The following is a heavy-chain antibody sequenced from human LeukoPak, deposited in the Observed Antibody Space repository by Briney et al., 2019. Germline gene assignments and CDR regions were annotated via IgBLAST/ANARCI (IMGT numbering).Heavy chain of an antibody. Sequence: ASVKVSCKASGYTFTSYGISWVRQAPGQGLEWMGWISAYNGNTNYAQKLQGRVTMTTDTSTSTAYMELRSLRSDDTAVYHCATRIAAAGTIDYWGQGTLVTVSS. CDR2: ISAYNGNT. CDR1: GYTFTSYG. CDR3: ATRIAAAGTIDY. J-gene: IGHJ4*02. D-gene: IGHD6-13*01. V-gene: IGHV1-18*01.